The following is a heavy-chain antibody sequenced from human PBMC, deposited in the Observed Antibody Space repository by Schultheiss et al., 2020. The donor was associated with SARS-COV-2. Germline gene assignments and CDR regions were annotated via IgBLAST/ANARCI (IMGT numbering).Heavy chain of an antibody. J-gene: IGHJ6*03. CDR3: AKDTRQLGYYYYYMDV. CDR1: GFTFDDYA. D-gene: IGHD6-6*01. CDR2: ISWNSGSI. V-gene: IGHV3-9*01. Sequence: GGSLRLSCAASGFTFDDYAMHWVRQAPGKGLEWVSGISWNSGSIGYADSVKGRFTISRDNAKNSLYLQMNSLRAEDTALYYCAKDTRQLGYYYYYMDVWGKGTTVTVSS.